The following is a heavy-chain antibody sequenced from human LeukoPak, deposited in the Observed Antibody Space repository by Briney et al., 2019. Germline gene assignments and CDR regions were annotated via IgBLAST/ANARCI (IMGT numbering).Heavy chain of an antibody. Sequence: GGSLRLSCAASGFTFSSYAMHWVRQAPGKGLEWVAVISYDGSNKYYADSVKGRSTISRDNAKNSLYLQMNSLRAEDTAVYYCARAPSRLHDYWGQGTLVTVSS. CDR1: GFTFSSYA. CDR2: ISYDGSNK. V-gene: IGHV3-30-3*01. D-gene: IGHD6-6*01. CDR3: ARAPSRLHDY. J-gene: IGHJ4*02.